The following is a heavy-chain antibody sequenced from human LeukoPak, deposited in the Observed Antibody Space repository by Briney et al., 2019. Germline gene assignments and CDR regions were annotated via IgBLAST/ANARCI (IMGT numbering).Heavy chain of an antibody. Sequence: TGGSLRLSCAASGFTFSSYAMSWVRQAPGKGLEWVSGIGFSGGSTYYADSVKGRFTISRDNPKNTLYLQMNSLRAEDTAVYYCAKIPVSYSSGWSNFDYWGQGTLVTVSS. V-gene: IGHV3-23*01. CDR2: IGFSGGST. D-gene: IGHD6-19*01. J-gene: IGHJ4*02. CDR1: GFTFSSYA. CDR3: AKIPVSYSSGWSNFDY.